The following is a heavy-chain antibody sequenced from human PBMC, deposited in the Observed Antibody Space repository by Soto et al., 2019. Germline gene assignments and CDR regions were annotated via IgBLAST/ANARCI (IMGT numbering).Heavy chain of an antibody. Sequence: EVQLVESGGGLVKPGGSLRLSCAASGFTFSSYSMNWVRQAPGKGLEWVSSISSSSSYIYYADSVKGRFTISRDNAKNSLYRQMNSLRAEDTAVYCCARGVGQWFDPWGQGTLVTVSS. V-gene: IGHV3-21*01. D-gene: IGHD1-26*01. J-gene: IGHJ5*02. CDR1: GFTFSSYS. CDR2: ISSSSSYI. CDR3: ARGVGQWFDP.